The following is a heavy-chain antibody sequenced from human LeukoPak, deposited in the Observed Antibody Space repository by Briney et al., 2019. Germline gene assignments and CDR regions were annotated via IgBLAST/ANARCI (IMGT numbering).Heavy chain of an antibody. V-gene: IGHV3-53*01. Sequence: GGSLRLSCAASGFTVSSNYMSWVRQAPGKGLEWVSVIYSGGSTYYADSVKGRFSISRDNAKNSLYLQMNSLRAEDTAVYYCVKYSDSVVAAALLDAFDIWGQGTMVTVSS. D-gene: IGHD2-2*01. CDR3: VKYSDSVVAAALLDAFDI. CDR2: IYSGGST. J-gene: IGHJ3*02. CDR1: GFTVSSNY.